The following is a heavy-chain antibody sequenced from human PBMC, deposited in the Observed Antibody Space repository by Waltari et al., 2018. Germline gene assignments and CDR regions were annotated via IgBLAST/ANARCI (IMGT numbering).Heavy chain of an antibody. CDR1: GGSISSYY. D-gene: IGHD6-13*01. Sequence: QVQLQESGPGLVKPSETLSLTCTVSGGSISSYYWSWIRQPAGKGLEWIGRIYTSGSTNYNPSHRSRVTMSVDTSKNQFSLKLSSVTAADTAVYYCAQSSSWGGAVDYWGQGTLVTVSS. CDR3: AQSSSWGGAVDY. J-gene: IGHJ4*02. V-gene: IGHV4-4*07. CDR2: IYTSGST.